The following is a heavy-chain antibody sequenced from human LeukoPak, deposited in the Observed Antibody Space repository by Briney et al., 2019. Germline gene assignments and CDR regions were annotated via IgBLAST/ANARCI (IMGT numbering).Heavy chain of an antibody. V-gene: IGHV4-59*02. CDR3: ARDLGPSRSFDY. Sequence: TSVTLSFTCTVSGASVSPYYWSWIPQPPGMGREWISYVFYTGSTSYNPSLKSRLTISVDTSKSQFSLMLNSVTAADTAVYYCARDLGPSRSFDYWGGGTLVTV. J-gene: IGHJ4*02. CDR1: GASVSPYY. CDR2: VFYTGST.